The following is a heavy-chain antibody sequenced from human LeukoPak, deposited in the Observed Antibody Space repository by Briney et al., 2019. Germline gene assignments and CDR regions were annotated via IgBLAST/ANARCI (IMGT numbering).Heavy chain of an antibody. CDR3: ARGRSESYSDDY. CDR2: IYYSGSA. Sequence: TLSLTCTVSGGSISSGGYYWSWIRQPPGKGLEWIGYIYYSGSANYNPSLKSRVTISVDTSKNQFSLKVRSVTAADTAVYYCARGRSESYSDDYWGQGTLVTVSS. V-gene: IGHV4-61*08. CDR1: GGSISSGGYY. J-gene: IGHJ4*02. D-gene: IGHD1-26*01.